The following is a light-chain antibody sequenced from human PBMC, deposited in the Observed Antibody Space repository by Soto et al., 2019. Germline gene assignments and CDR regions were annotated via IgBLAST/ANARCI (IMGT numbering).Light chain of an antibody. V-gene: IGKV1-5*03. CDR2: KAS. Sequence: DIQMTQSPSTLSASVGGRVTITCRASQSLSSWLAWYQQKPGKAPKLLIYKASSLESGVPSRFSGSGSGTEFTLTISSLQPDDFATYYCQQYNSYSRYTFGQGTKLEIK. CDR3: QQYNSYSRYT. CDR1: QSLSSW. J-gene: IGKJ2*01.